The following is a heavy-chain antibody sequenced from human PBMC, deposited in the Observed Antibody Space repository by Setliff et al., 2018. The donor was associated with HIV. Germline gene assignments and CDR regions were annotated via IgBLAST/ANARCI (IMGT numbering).Heavy chain of an antibody. J-gene: IGHJ4*02. CDR3: ARGVLYGLSEY. CDR1: GHTPRHYG. V-gene: IGHV1-69*11. D-gene: IGHD3-10*01. Sequence: VASVKVSCKASGHTPRHYGINWIRQAPGQGLEWVGSLIPALGEPHYAPRFQGRVTITADDSTNTAYLELSNLRFDDTATYYCARGVLYGLSEYWGTGSLVTVSS. CDR2: LIPALGEP.